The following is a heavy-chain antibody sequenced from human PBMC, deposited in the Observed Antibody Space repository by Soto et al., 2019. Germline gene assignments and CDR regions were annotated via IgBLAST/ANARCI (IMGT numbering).Heavy chain of an antibody. CDR1: GGSIFSGGYS. Sequence: SETLSLTCAVSGGSIFSGGYSWSWIRQPPGKGLEWIGYIYHSGSTYYNPSLKSRVTISVDRSKNQFSLKLSSVTAADTAVYYCARVPTPWGQGTLVTVSS. D-gene: IGHD2-2*01. J-gene: IGHJ5*02. CDR3: ARVPTP. V-gene: IGHV4-30-2*01. CDR2: IYHSGST.